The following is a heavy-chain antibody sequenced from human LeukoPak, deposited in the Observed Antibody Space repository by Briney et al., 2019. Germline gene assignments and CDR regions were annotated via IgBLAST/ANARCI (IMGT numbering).Heavy chain of an antibody. Sequence: SETLSLTCTVSGGSISSSNYYWGWIRQPPGKGLEWIGSMYYSGSTYYNPSLKSRVTISVDTSKNQFSLKLTSVTAADTAVYYCAILQYYYDSSGPIFDYWGQGTLVTVSS. CDR3: AILQYYYDSSGPIFDY. CDR1: GGSISSSNYY. V-gene: IGHV4-39*01. J-gene: IGHJ4*02. D-gene: IGHD3-22*01. CDR2: MYYSGST.